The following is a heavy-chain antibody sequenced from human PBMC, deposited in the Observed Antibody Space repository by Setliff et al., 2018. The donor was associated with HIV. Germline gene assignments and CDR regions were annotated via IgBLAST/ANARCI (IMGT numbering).Heavy chain of an antibody. D-gene: IGHD3-22*01. V-gene: IGHV4-38-2*01. CDR2: IYHSGTS. CDR3: ASLQFTYYYDSSGFGSDPFDI. CDR1: GCSIRSRYY. J-gene: IGHJ3*02. Sequence: SETLSLTCAVSGCSIRSRYYWAWIRQTPGKGLEWIGSIYHSGTSYFNPSLQSRVTISVDTSQTQFSLRLSSVTAADTAVYYCASLQFTYYYDSSGFGSDPFDIWGQGTMVTVSS.